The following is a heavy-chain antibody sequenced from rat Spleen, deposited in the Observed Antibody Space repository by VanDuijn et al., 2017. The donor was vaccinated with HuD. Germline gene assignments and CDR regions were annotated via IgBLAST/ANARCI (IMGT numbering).Heavy chain of an antibody. J-gene: IGHJ2*01. CDR1: GFTFNNYG. CDR3: TRDNYGFDY. Sequence: EVQLVESGGGLVQPGRSLKLSCAASGFTFNNYGMAWVRQAPTKGLEWVAAISYDGITTYYRDSVRGLFTISSDNAQNTLYLQMNSLRSEDTATYYCTRDNYGFDYWGQGVMVTVSS. D-gene: IGHD1-10*01. V-gene: IGHV5-29*01. CDR2: ISYDGITT.